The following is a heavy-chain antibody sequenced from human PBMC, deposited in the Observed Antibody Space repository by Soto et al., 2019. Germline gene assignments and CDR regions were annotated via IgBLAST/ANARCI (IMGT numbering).Heavy chain of an antibody. CDR3: ARGGHSNNYYYYGMDV. V-gene: IGHV1-69*13. CDR2: IIPIFGTA. J-gene: IGHJ6*02. CDR1: GGTFSSYA. Sequence: SVKVSCKASGGTFSSYAISWVRQAPGQGLEWMGGIIPIFGTANYAQKFQGRVTITADESTSTAYMELSSLRSEDTAVYYCARGGHSNNYYYYGMDVWGQGTTVTAP.